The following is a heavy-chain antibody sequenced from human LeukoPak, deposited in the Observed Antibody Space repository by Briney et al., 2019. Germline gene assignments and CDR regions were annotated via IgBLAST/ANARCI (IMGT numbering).Heavy chain of an antibody. J-gene: IGHJ4*02. CDR1: GFTFSSYA. CDR2: ISYDGSNK. Sequence: GRSLGLSCAASGFTFSSYAMHWVRQAPGKGLEWVAVISYDGSNKYYADSVKGRFTISRDNSKNTLYLQMNSLRAEDTAVYYCARGSFDYWGQGTLVTVSS. CDR3: ARGSFDY. V-gene: IGHV3-30*01.